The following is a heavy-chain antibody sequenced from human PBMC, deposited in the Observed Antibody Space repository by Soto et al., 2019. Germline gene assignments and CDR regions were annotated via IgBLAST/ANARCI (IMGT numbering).Heavy chain of an antibody. CDR1: GGSIIGSY. CDR2: VYYTGGT. CDR3: ATEMGATQGPFDN. Sequence: SETLSLTCSVSGGSIIGSYWSWIRQSPGKGLEWLGYVYYTGGTNYSPSLRSRVSISVDTSKNEFSLRVEDTAVYYCATEMGATQGPFDNWGQGTLVTVSS. J-gene: IGHJ4*02. V-gene: IGHV4-59*12. D-gene: IGHD1-26*01.